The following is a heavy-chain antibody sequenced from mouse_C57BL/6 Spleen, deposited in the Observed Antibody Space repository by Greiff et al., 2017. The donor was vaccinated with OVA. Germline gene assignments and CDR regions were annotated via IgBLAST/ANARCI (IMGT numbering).Heavy chain of an antibody. V-gene: IGHV5S21*01. D-gene: IGHD2-3*01. CDR2: ISSGGGYI. CDR1: GFTFSSYA. J-gene: IGHJ4*01. Sequence: EVQRVESGEGLVKPGGSLKLSCAASGFTFSSYAMSWVRQTPEKRLEWVAYISSGGGYIYYADTVKGRFTISRDNARNTLYLQMSSLKSEDTAMYYCAREDDGYPGYYAMDYWGQGTSVTVSS. CDR3: AREDDGYPGYYAMDY.